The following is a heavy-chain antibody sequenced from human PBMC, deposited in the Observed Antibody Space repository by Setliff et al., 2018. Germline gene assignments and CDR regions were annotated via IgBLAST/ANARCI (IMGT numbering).Heavy chain of an antibody. D-gene: IGHD2-15*01. Sequence: NPSETLSLTCAVYGGSFSGYYWSWIRQPPGKGLEWIGEINHSGSTNYNPSLKSRVTISVDTSKNQFSLKLSSVTAADTAVYYCARPRYCSGGSCYCFDYWGQGTLVTVSS. CDR1: GGSFSGYY. J-gene: IGHJ4*02. V-gene: IGHV4-34*01. CDR3: ARPRYCSGGSCYCFDY. CDR2: INHSGST.